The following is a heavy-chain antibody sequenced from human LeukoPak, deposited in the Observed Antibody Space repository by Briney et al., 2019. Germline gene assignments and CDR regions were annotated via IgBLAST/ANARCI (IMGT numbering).Heavy chain of an antibody. CDR2: VYYTGTT. V-gene: IGHV4-59*01. Sequence: KPSETLSLTCTVSGGSISNYYWTWIRQPPGKGLEWIGFVYYTGTTNHNPSLKSRVTISVDTSKNQFSLQLNSVTAADTAVYYCARAGNNFGTGYHFDYWGQGTLVTVSS. D-gene: IGHD3/OR15-3a*01. J-gene: IGHJ4*02. CDR3: ARAGNNFGTGYHFDY. CDR1: GGSISNYY.